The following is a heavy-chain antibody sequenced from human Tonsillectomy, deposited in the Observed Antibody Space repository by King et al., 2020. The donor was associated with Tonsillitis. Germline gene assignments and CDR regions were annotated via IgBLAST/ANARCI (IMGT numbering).Heavy chain of an antibody. Sequence: QLVQSGAEVKKPGASVKVSCKASGYTFTSYDINWVRQATGQGLEWLGWMNPNSGNTGYAQKFQGRVTMTRNTSISTAYMELSSMRSEDTAVYYCVRGPRNMFRGAAGLCMDVWGQGTTVTVSS. CDR3: VRGPRNMFRGAAGLCMDV. D-gene: IGHD3-10*01. J-gene: IGHJ6*02. CDR2: MNPNSGNT. V-gene: IGHV1-8*01. CDR1: GYTFTSYD.